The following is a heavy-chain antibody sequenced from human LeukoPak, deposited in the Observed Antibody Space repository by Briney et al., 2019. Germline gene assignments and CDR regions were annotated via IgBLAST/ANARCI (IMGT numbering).Heavy chain of an antibody. D-gene: IGHD6-19*01. CDR1: GFTFDDYA. Sequence: GRSLRLSCAASGFTFDDYAMHWVRQAPGKGLEWVSGISWNSGSIGYADSVKGRFTISRDNAKNSLYLQMNSLRAEDTAVYYCATGQWLVQQTLDYWGQGTLVTVSS. CDR2: ISWNSGSI. V-gene: IGHV3-9*01. CDR3: ATGQWLVQQTLDY. J-gene: IGHJ4*02.